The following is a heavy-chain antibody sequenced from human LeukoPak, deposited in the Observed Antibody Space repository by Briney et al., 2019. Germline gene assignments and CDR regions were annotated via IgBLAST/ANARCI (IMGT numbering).Heavy chain of an antibody. Sequence: SVKVSCKASGGTFSSYAISWVRQAPGQGLEWMGGIIPIFGTANYAQKFQGRVTITADESTSTAYMELSSLRSEDTAVYYCARRSPLVGSCSSTSCPFDFWGQGTLVTVSS. J-gene: IGHJ4*02. CDR2: IIPIFGTA. D-gene: IGHD2-2*01. CDR3: ARRSPLVGSCSSTSCPFDF. CDR1: GGTFSSYA. V-gene: IGHV1-69*13.